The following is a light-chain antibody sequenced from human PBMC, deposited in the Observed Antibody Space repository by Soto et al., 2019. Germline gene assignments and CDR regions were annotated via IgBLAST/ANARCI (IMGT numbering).Light chain of an antibody. Sequence: DIQMTQSPSSVSASVGDRVTITCRARQASSTWLAGYQQKPGKAPELLIYAASRLQSGVPSRFSGSGSGTDFTLTITSLQPEDFATYYCQQADSFPRTFGGGTKVEIK. CDR2: AAS. J-gene: IGKJ4*01. CDR1: QASSTW. V-gene: IGKV1D-12*01. CDR3: QQADSFPRT.